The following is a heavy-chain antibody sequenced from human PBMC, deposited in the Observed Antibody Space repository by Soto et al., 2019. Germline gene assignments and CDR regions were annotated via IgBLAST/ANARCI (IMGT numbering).Heavy chain of an antibody. CDR1: GFTFSGYD. CDR3: AKDRGGGFDY. V-gene: IGHV3-23*01. D-gene: IGHD2-15*01. Sequence: GGSLRLSCAASGFTFSGYDMNWVRQAPGKGLEWVSSLSDSGSRTYYADSVRGRFTVSRDNSKNTLYLQMNSLRPEDTAIYYSAKDRGGGFDYWGPGSLVTVSS. CDR2: LSDSGSRT. J-gene: IGHJ4*02.